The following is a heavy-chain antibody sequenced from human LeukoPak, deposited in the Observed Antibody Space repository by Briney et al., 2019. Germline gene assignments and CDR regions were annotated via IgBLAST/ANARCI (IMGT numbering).Heavy chain of an antibody. V-gene: IGHV4-30-4*01. CDR2: IYYSGST. Sequence: SETLSLTCTVSGGSISSGDYYWSWIRQPPGKGLEWIGYIYYSGSTYYNPSLKSRVTISVDTSKNQFSLKLSSVTAADTAVYYCARARLLWFGELLSKRDYYGMDVWGQGTTVTVSS. CDR3: ARARLLWFGELLSKRDYYGMDV. J-gene: IGHJ6*02. D-gene: IGHD3-10*01. CDR1: GGSISSGDYY.